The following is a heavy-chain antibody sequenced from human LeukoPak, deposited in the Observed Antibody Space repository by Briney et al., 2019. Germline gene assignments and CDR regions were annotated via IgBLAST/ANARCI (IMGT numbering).Heavy chain of an antibody. D-gene: IGHD3-9*01. V-gene: IGHV1-69*13. J-gene: IGHJ5*02. CDR2: IIPIFGTA. CDR3: ARGYDILTGPPEINWSDP. CDR1: VGTFSSYG. Sequence: SVKVSCKASVGTFSSYGINWVRQAPGQGLEWMGGIIPIFGTANYAQKFQGRVTITADESTSTAYMEVSSLRSEDTAVYYCARGYDILTGPPEINWSDPWGQGTLVTVSS.